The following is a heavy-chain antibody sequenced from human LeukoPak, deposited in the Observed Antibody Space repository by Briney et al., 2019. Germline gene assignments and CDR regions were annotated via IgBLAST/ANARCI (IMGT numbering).Heavy chain of an antibody. Sequence: GGSLRLSCAVSGFTFSDYWMNWVRQAPGKGLEWVANIKPDGGEQYYVDSVKGRFTISRDNADNSLYLQLSSLRAEDTAVYYCAREQRTFDYWGQGILVTVSS. CDR1: GFTFSDYW. J-gene: IGHJ4*02. CDR3: AREQRTFDY. CDR2: IKPDGGEQ. D-gene: IGHD5-24*01. V-gene: IGHV3-7*03.